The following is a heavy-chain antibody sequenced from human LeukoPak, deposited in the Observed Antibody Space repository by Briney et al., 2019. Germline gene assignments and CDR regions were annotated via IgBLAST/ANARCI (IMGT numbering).Heavy chain of an antibody. Sequence: GGSLRLSCAASGFTLSTYAIILVRQAPGNGREGVSTISGSGTYTYHSDSGKGRFTISSDNSEKTVSLTMNSLRVEDTAVYFCAKGMRQGSSPNLFFFDSWGQGTLVTVSS. CDR2: ISGSGTYT. J-gene: IGHJ4*02. CDR3: AKGMRQGSSPNLFFFDS. D-gene: IGHD6-6*01. CDR1: GFTLSTYA. V-gene: IGHV3-23*01.